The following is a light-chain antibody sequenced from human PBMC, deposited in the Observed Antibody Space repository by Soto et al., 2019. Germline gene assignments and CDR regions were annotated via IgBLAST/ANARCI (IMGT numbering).Light chain of an antibody. J-gene: IGKJ3*01. CDR2: GAS. CDR1: QSVSSSY. CDR3: QQYGSSFT. Sequence: EIVLTQSPGTLSLSPGERATLSCRASQSVSSSYLAWYQQKPGQAPRLLIYGASRRATGIPDRFSGSGSGTDFTLTISRLEAEDVAVYYCQQYGSSFTFGPGTKVDIK. V-gene: IGKV3-20*01.